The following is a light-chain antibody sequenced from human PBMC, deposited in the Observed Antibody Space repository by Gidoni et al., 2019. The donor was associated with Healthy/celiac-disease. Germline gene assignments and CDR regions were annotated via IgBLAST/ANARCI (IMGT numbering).Light chain of an antibody. CDR1: QSVLYSSNNKNY. J-gene: IGKJ1*01. Sequence: DIVMTQSPDSLAVSLGERATINCKSSQSVLYSSNNKNYLAWYQQKPGQPPKLLIYWASTRESGVPDRFSGSGSGTDFTLTISSLQAEDVAVYYCQQYYSTPWTLGQXTKVEIK. CDR3: QQYYSTPWT. CDR2: WAS. V-gene: IGKV4-1*01.